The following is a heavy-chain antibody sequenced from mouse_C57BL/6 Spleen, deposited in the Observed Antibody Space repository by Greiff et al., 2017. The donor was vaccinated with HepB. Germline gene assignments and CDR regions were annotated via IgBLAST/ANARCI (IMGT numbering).Heavy chain of an antibody. J-gene: IGHJ4*01. V-gene: IGHV10-3*01. Sequence: DVQLVESGGGLVQPKGSLKLSCAASGFTFNTYAMHWVRQAPGKGLEWVARIRSKSSNYATYYADSVKDRFTISRDDSQSMLYLQMNNLKTEDTAMYYCVREDYGSSPLAMDYWGQGTSVTVSS. D-gene: IGHD1-1*01. CDR3: VREDYGSSPLAMDY. CDR2: IRSKSSNYAT. CDR1: GFTFNTYA.